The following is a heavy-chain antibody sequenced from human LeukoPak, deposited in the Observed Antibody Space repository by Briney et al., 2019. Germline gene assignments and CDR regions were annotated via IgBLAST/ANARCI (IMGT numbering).Heavy chain of an antibody. CDR1: GSTFSSFD. J-gene: IGHJ5*02. V-gene: IGHV3-21*01. CDR2: ISTSSRYI. CDR3: ARADCSGSACYLRRSWFDP. D-gene: IGHD2-15*01. Sequence: GWSLRLSCAASGSTFSSFDMNWVRQAPGKGLEWVSSISTSSRYIYYRDSVKGRFTISRDDAKNSLYLQMNSLRVEDTAVYYCARADCSGSACYLRRSWFDPWGQGTLVTVSS.